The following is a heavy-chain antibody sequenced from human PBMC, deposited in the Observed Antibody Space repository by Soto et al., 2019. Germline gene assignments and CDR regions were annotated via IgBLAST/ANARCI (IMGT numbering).Heavy chain of an antibody. CDR1: GFTFSSYA. CDR3: AKDLPEAYCSAGSCYSGSDC. J-gene: IGHJ4*02. V-gene: IGHV3-23*01. Sequence: EVQLLESGGGLVQPGGSLRLSCAASGFTFSSYAMSWVRQAPGKGLEWVSSISGRGGSTYYADSVKGRFTICRDNSKNTLYLQMNSLSAEDTAVYYCAKDLPEAYCSAGSCYSGSDCWGQGTLVTVSS. D-gene: IGHD2-15*01. CDR2: ISGRGGST.